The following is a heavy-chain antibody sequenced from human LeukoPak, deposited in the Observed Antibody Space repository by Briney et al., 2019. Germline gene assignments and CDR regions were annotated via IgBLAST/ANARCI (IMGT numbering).Heavy chain of an antibody. Sequence: GGSLRLSCAASGLHFSGTAMSWVRQAPGKGLEWVSAISHDGMNAYYADSVKGRFTISRDNSKKTVSLEMSSLTAADTGVYYCSKDGAQYSSGPECDPRGQGALVTVSP. CDR1: GLHFSGTA. CDR2: ISHDGMNA. J-gene: IGHJ5*02. D-gene: IGHD6-19*01. CDR3: SKDGAQYSSGPECDP. V-gene: IGHV3-23*01.